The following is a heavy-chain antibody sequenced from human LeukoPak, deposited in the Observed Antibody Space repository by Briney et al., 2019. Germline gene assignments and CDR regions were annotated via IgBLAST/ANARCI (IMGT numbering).Heavy chain of an antibody. CDR3: AKELEAAAAFDY. CDR1: GFTFDDYT. J-gene: IGHJ4*02. V-gene: IGHV3-43*01. D-gene: IGHD6-13*01. CDR2: ISWDGGTR. Sequence: GRSLRLSCAASGFTFDDYTMHWVRQAPGKGLEWVSLISWDGGTRYYADSVKGRFTISRDNSKKSLYLQMNSLRTEDTALYYCAKELEAAAAFDYWGQGTLVTVSS.